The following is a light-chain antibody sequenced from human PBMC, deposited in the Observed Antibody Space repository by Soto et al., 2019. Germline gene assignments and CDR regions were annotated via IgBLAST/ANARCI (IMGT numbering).Light chain of an antibody. Sequence: DIVLTQSPGTLSLSPGERATLSCRASQSVSSSYLAWYQQKPGQAPRLLIYGASSRATGIPDRFSGSGSGTDFTLTISRLEPEDFAVYYCQQYGRSPPYTFGQGTKLEI. CDR1: QSVSSSY. CDR2: GAS. J-gene: IGKJ2*01. V-gene: IGKV3-20*01. CDR3: QQYGRSPPYT.